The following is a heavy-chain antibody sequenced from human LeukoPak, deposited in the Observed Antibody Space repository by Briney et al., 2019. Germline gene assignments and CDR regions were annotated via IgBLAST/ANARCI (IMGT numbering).Heavy chain of an antibody. D-gene: IGHD3-3*01. CDR3: ARDSLYHDFWSGYSYNWFDP. CDR1: GGSISSYY. J-gene: IGHJ5*02. V-gene: IGHV3-7*01. Sequence: PSETLSLTCTVSGGSISSYYWSWVRQAPGKGLEWVANIKQDGSEKYYVDSVKGRFTISRDNAKNSLYLQMNSLRAEDTAVYYCARDSLYHDFWSGYSYNWFDPWGQGTLVTVSS. CDR2: IKQDGSEK.